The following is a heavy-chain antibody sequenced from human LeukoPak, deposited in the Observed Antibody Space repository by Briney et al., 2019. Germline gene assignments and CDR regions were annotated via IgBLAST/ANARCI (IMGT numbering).Heavy chain of an antibody. J-gene: IGHJ3*02. Sequence: ASVKVSCKASGYTFTSYDINWVRQAPGQGLEWMGLMNPNSGNTDYAQKFHGRVTITRNTSISTPYMELSSLRSEDTDVYYCARNLAAAGRYDAFDIWGQGTMVTVCS. CDR2: MNPNSGNT. CDR3: ARNLAAAGRYDAFDI. D-gene: IGHD6-13*01. V-gene: IGHV1-8*03. CDR1: GYTFTSYD.